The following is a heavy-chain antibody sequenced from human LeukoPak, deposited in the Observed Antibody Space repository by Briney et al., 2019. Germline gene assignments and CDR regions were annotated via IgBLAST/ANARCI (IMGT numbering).Heavy chain of an antibody. CDR3: ARERILHIVVVIADAFDI. CDR2: INPSSGGT. D-gene: IGHD2-21*01. V-gene: IGHV1-2*02. CDR1: GYTFTGYY. J-gene: IGHJ3*02. Sequence: GASVKVSCKASGYTFTGYYMHWVRQAPGQGLEWMGWINPSSGGTNYAQKFQGRVTMTRDTSISTAYMELSRLRSDDTAVYYCARERILHIVVVIADAFDIWGQGTMVTVSS.